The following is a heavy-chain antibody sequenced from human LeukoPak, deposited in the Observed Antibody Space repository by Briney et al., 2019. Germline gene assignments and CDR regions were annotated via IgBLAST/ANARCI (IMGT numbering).Heavy chain of an antibody. CDR2: ISGSGGST. D-gene: IGHD2-2*01. CDR3: AKDSRCSSTSCEGPGSFDI. CDR1: GFTFSSYA. V-gene: IGHV3-23*01. Sequence: GGSLRLSCAASGFTFSSYAMSWVRQAPGKGLEWVSAISGSGGSTYYADSVKGRFTISRDNSKNTLYLQMNSLRAEDTAVYYCAKDSRCSSTSCEGPGSFDIWGQGTMVTVSS. J-gene: IGHJ3*02.